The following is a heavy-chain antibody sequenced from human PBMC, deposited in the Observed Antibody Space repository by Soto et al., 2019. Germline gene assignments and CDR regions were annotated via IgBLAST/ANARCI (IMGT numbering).Heavy chain of an antibody. CDR2: ISISSSTR. Sequence: GGSLRLSCAASGFTFSSYVINWLRQAPGKGLEWVSYISISSSTRYYADSVRGRFTISRDNAKNSLYLQMNSLRDEDTAVYYCARGGGFFDYWGQGTLVTVSS. CDR3: ARGGGFFDY. D-gene: IGHD3-10*01. J-gene: IGHJ4*02. CDR1: GFTFSSYV. V-gene: IGHV3-48*02.